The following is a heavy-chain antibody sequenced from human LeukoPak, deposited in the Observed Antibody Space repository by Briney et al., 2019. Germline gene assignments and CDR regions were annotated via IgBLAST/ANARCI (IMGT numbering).Heavy chain of an antibody. CDR1: GFSFSGYG. Sequence: GGSLRLSCAASGFSFSGYGMHWVRQAPGKGLEWVAVIGYDGSNKYYADSVKGRFTISRDNSKNTLYLQMNSLRTEDTAVYFCAKEIYYDSSAFFDYWGQGTLVTVSS. CDR3: AKEIYYDSSAFFDY. D-gene: IGHD3-22*01. J-gene: IGHJ4*02. V-gene: IGHV3-30*02. CDR2: IGYDGSNK.